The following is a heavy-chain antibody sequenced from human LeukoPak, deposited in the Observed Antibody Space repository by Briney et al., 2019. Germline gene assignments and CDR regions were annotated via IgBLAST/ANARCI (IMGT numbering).Heavy chain of an antibody. Sequence: GGSLRLSCAASGFTVSSNYMNWVRQAPGKGLEWGSVIYSGGNTYYADSVKGRFTISRDNSKNTLYLKMNSLRAEDTAVYYCARTPMFYFYGMDVWGRGTTVTVSS. CDR1: GFTVSSNY. CDR3: ARTPMFYFYGMDV. D-gene: IGHD2-15*01. J-gene: IGHJ6*02. CDR2: IYSGGNT. V-gene: IGHV3-66*01.